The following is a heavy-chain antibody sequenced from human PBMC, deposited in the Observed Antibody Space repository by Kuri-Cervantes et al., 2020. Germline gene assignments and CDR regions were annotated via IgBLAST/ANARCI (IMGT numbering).Heavy chain of an antibody. V-gene: IGHV3-23*01. D-gene: IGHD2-15*01. Sequence: GESLKISCAAYGFTFSSYAMSWVRQAPGKGLEWLSAIVHSGGNTYYADSVKGRFTISRDNSKNTLYLQMNSLRAEDTAVYYCAKGGFKWSPIDCWGQGSLVTVSS. CDR1: GFTFSSYA. J-gene: IGHJ4*02. CDR2: IVHSGGNT. CDR3: AKGGFKWSPIDC.